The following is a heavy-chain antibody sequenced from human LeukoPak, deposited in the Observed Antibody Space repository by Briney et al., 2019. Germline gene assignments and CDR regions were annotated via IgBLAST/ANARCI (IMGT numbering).Heavy chain of an antibody. CDR2: IKKDGSEK. V-gene: IGHV3-7*01. CDR3: ARPIYYSSGLAGLDI. Sequence: PGGSLRLSCVASGFTFSSYWMTWVRQAPGKGLEWVANIKKDGSEKYYVDSVKGRFTISRDNAKNSLYLQMSSLRAEDTAVYYCARPIYYSSGLAGLDIWGQGTMVTVSS. D-gene: IGHD3-10*01. J-gene: IGHJ3*02. CDR1: GFTFSSYW.